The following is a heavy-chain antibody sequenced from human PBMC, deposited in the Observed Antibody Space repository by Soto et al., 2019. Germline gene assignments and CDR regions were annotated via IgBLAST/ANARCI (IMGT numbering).Heavy chain of an antibody. CDR1: GYTFTTYW. Sequence: GESLKISCKGSGYTFTTYWIGWVRQMPGKGLEWMGIIYPADSDTRYSPSFQGQVTISADKSITTAYLQWSSLKASDTAMYYCVRGAGMNWFDPWGQGTLVTVS. J-gene: IGHJ5*02. CDR2: IYPADSDT. CDR3: VRGAGMNWFDP. V-gene: IGHV5-51*01.